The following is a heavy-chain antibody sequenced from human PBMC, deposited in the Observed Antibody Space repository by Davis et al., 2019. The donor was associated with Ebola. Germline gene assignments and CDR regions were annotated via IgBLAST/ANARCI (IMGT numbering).Heavy chain of an antibody. CDR3: ARDWSGDYYDSSGYFYYFDY. CDR1: GYTFTSYG. D-gene: IGHD3-22*01. CDR2: ISAYNGNT. V-gene: IGHV1-18*01. Sequence: ASVKVSCKASGYTFTSYGISWVRQAPGQGLEWMGWISAYNGNTNYAQKLQGRVTMTTDTSTSTAYMELRSLRSDDTAVYYCARDWSGDYYDSSGYFYYFDYWGQGTLVTVSS. J-gene: IGHJ4*02.